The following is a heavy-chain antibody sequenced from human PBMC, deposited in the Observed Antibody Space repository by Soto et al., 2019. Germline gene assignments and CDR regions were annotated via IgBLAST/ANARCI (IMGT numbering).Heavy chain of an antibody. CDR2: SRDKAHSYTT. Sequence: EVQLVESGGGLVQPGGSLRLSCEVSAFTFSDHFIDWVRQAPGKGLEWVGRSRDKAHSYTTEYAASVKGRFTISRVDSRNSLYLQMNSLKTEDTAVYYCARNLAYGGGYTFDYWGQGTLVTVSS. D-gene: IGHD2-21*01. CDR3: ARNLAYGGGYTFDY. J-gene: IGHJ4*02. V-gene: IGHV3-72*01. CDR1: AFTFSDHF.